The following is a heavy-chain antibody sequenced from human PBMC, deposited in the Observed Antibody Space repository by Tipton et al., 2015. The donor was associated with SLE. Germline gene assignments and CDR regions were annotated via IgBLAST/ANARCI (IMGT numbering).Heavy chain of an antibody. D-gene: IGHD6-13*01. V-gene: IGHV4-59*12. CDR1: GGSISSYF. Sequence: TLSLTCTVSGGSISSYFWTWIRQSPGKGLEWIGYIYYSGDTNYNPSLKSRVTISVDTSKNQFSLKLSSVTAADTAVYYCARGRGDYSSSWYYFYYYMDVWGKGTTVTVSS. CDR2: IYYSGDT. CDR3: ARGRGDYSSSWYYFYYYMDV. J-gene: IGHJ6*03.